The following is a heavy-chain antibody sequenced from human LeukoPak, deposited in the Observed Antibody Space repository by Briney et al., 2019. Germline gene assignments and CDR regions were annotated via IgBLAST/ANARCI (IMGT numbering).Heavy chain of an antibody. CDR3: ARLSKGRFFDYIFDY. V-gene: IGHV4-39*01. CDR2: IYYSGST. Sequence: SETLSLTCTVSGGSVSSSTYYWGWIRQPPGKGLEWIGNIYYSGSTYYNPSLTSRVTMSVDTSNNQFSLRMHSVTAADTAVYYCARLSKGRFFDYIFDYWGQGTLVTVSS. D-gene: IGHD3-9*01. J-gene: IGHJ4*02. CDR1: GGSVSSSTYY.